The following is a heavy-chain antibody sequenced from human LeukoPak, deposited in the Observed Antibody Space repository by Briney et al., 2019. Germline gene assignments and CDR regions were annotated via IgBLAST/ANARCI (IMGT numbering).Heavy chain of an antibody. D-gene: IGHD3-22*01. J-gene: IGHJ4*02. V-gene: IGHV3-30-3*01. CDR2: ISYDGSNK. CDR1: GFTFSSYA. CDR3: AKDGYDGSGAYIDN. Sequence: GGSLRLSCAASGFTFSSYAMHWVRQAPGKGLEWVAVISYDGSNKYYADSVKGRFTISRDNSKNTLYLQMNSLRGEDTAVYHCAKDGYDGSGAYIDNWGQGTLVTASS.